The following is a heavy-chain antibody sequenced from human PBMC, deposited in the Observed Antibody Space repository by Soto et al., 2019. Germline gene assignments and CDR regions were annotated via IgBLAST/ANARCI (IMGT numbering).Heavy chain of an antibody. J-gene: IGHJ5*02. V-gene: IGHV2-5*02. D-gene: IGHD6-13*01. CDR1: GFSLSASGVA. Sequence: QITLKESGPTLMKPKQTLTLTCPFSGFSLSASGVAVGWIRQPPGRALEWLALIYSDDDRRYSPSLKSRLTITKETAENRLVLSMTERDPEDTSTYHCAHFISSSCKQGGWFDPWGQGTLITVSS. CDR3: AHFISSSCKQGGWFDP. CDR2: IYSDDDR.